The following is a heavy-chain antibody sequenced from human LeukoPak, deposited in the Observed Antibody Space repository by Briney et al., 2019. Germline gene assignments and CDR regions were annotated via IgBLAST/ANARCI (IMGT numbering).Heavy chain of an antibody. J-gene: IGHJ4*02. Sequence: GDSLKISCKVSGYSLSNYWIGWVRQMPGRGLEWMGIIDAGDSDTRYSPSFQGQVTFSADKSINTAYLQWNSLKASDTAMYYCARYNTGYYYFDFWGPGTLVTVAS. V-gene: IGHV5-51*01. D-gene: IGHD5-12*01. CDR3: ARYNTGYYYFDF. CDR1: GYSLSNYW. CDR2: IDAGDSDT.